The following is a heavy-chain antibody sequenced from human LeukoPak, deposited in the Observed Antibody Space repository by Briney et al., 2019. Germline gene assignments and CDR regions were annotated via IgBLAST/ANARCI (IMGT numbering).Heavy chain of an antibody. J-gene: IGHJ4*02. CDR1: GGSFSGYY. D-gene: IGHD3-10*01. V-gene: IGHV4-34*01. CDR2: INHSGST. CDR3: ARGRNYYGSGSTPPNFDY. Sequence: PSETLSLTCAVYGGSFSGYYWSWIRQPPGKGLEWIGEINHSGSTNYNPSLKSRVTISVDTSKNQFSLKLSSVTAADTAVYYCARGRNYYGSGSTPPNFDYWGQGTLVTVSS.